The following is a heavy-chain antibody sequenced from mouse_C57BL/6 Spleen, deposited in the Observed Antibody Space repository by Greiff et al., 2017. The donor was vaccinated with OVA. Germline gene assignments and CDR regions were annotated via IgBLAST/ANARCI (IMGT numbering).Heavy chain of an antibody. CDR2: IYPSDSET. D-gene: IGHD2-1*01. CDR1: GYTFTSYW. Sequence: VQLQQSGAELVRPGSSVKLSCKASGYTFTSYWMDWVKQRPGQGLEWIGNIYPSDSETHYNQKFKDKATLTVDKSSSTAYMQLSSLTSEDSAVYYCARGNWTWFAYWGQGTLVTVSA. J-gene: IGHJ3*01. CDR3: ARGNWTWFAY. V-gene: IGHV1-61*01.